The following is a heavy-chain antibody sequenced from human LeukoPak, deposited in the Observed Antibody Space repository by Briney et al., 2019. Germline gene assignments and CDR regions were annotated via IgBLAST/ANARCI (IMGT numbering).Heavy chain of an antibody. J-gene: IGHJ3*02. CDR1: GGSISRNNYY. V-gene: IGHV4-39*07. CDR3: ARIDYGDYDAFDI. Sequence: SETLSLTCSVSGGSISRNNYYWGWIRQPPGEGLEWIGTIYYSGSTYYNPSLKSRVTISIDTSKNQFSLKLSSVTAADTAVYYCARIDYGDYDAFDIWGQGTMVTVSS. CDR2: IYYSGST. D-gene: IGHD4-17*01.